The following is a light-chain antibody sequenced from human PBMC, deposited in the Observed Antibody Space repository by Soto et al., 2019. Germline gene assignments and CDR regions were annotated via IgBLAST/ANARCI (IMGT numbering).Light chain of an antibody. Sequence: EIVLTQSPGTLSLSPGDRATLSCRASQSVSISYFAWFQQKPGQAPMLLIYGTYNRTTGIPDRFSGSGTGTDFTLTISRLQLEDFGVYSCQQFGYSRPGYTFGQGTKLEIK. J-gene: IGKJ2*01. V-gene: IGKV3-20*01. CDR2: GTY. CDR1: QSVSISY. CDR3: QQFGYSRPGYT.